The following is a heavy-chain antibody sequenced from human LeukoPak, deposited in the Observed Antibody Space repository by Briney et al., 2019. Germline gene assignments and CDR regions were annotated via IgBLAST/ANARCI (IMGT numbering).Heavy chain of an antibody. CDR3: SRESRYSSDY. Sequence: GGSLRLSCAASGFLFSGYSMTWVRQAPGKGLEWGSYISSSSTTIYYAASVKGRFTISRDNDENSLYLQKHTLRHEDTSVYYCSRESRYSSDYWGQGTLVTVSS. V-gene: IGHV3-48*02. CDR1: GFLFSGYS. D-gene: IGHD6-13*01. J-gene: IGHJ4*02. CDR2: ISSSSTTI.